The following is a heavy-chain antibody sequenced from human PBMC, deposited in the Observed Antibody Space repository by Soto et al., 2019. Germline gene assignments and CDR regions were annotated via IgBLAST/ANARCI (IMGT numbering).Heavy chain of an antibody. J-gene: IGHJ6*02. CDR1: GGGNLRDYR. V-gene: IGHV1-69*13. CDR2: IIPKLGSA. D-gene: IGHD6-13*01. Sequence: SVKVSCKASGGGNLRDYRTTWVRRAPGQGLEWMGGIIPKLGSANYAQNFQGRVTVTADESTNTVYMELRSLRSDDTAVYYCARGRFGGSNWVVAAAGRSPEYGEVYYGMDVWGQGTTVTVSS. CDR3: ARGRFGGSNWVVAAAGRSPEYGEVYYGMDV.